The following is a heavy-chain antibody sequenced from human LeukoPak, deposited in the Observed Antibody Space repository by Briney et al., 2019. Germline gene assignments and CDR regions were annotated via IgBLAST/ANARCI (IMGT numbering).Heavy chain of an antibody. V-gene: IGHV4-34*01. CDR3: ATGTGTTDYYYYYMDV. D-gene: IGHD1-7*01. CDR2: INHSGST. Sequence: NPSETLSLTCAVYGGSFSGYYWSWIRQPPGKGLEWIGEINHSGSTNYNPSLKSRVTISVDTSKNQFSLKLSSVTAADTAVYYCATGTGTTDYYYYYMDVWGKGTTVTVSS. J-gene: IGHJ6*03. CDR1: GGSFSGYY.